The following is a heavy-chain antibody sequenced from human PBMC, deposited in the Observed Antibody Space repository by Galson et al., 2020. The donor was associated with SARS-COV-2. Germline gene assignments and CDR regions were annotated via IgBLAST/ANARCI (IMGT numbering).Heavy chain of an antibody. CDR3: ARGGGDYDQLPYYYGMDV. V-gene: IGHV4-61*01. J-gene: IGHJ6*02. CDR2: IYYSGST. CDR1: GGSVSSGSYY. D-gene: IGHD3-22*01. Sequence: PSETLSLTCTVSGGSVSSGSYYWSWIRQPPGKGLEWIGYIYYSGSTNYNPSLKSRVTISVDTSKNQFSLKLSSVTAADTAVYYCARGGGDYDQLPYYYGMDVWGQGTTVTVSS.